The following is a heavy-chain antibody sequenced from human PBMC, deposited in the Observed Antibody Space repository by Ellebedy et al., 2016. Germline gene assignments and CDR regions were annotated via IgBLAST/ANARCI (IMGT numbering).Heavy chain of an antibody. J-gene: IGHJ4*02. CDR1: GFTFSSYA. Sequence: GESLKISCAASGFTFSSYAMSWVRQAPGKGLEWVSAISGSGGSTYYADSVKGRFTISRDNSKNTLYLQMNSLRAEDTAVYYCAKDKPRSIVGATRLLYYFDYWGQGTLVTVSS. CDR3: AKDKPRSIVGATRLLYYFDY. CDR2: ISGSGGST. D-gene: IGHD1-26*01. V-gene: IGHV3-23*01.